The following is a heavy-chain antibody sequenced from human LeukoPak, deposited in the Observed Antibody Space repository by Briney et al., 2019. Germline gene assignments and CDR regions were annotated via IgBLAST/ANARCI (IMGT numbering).Heavy chain of an antibody. CDR1: GDSISTYY. V-gene: IGHV4-59*01. Sequence: PSETLSLTCTVSGDSISTYYWSWIRQPPGKGLEWIGCIYYRVTSDYNPSLKSRVTMSVDMSTRQISLKLSSGTAADTAVYYCARAVGGDGSGSLWGPGTLVTVSS. CDR2: IYYRVTS. J-gene: IGHJ4*02. D-gene: IGHD3-10*01. CDR3: ARAVGGDGSGSL.